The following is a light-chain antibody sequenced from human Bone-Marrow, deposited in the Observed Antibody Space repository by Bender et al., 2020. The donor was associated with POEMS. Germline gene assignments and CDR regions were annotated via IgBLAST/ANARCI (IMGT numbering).Light chain of an antibody. Sequence: SYVLTQPPAVSVAPGETARITCGGNSIGSKSVHWYQQKTGQAPVVVIHYDSERPSGIPERFSGSNSGNAAILTISRVEAGDEADYYCQTWGTGIWVFGGGTKLTVL. J-gene: IGLJ3*02. CDR1: SIGSKS. V-gene: IGLV3-21*01. CDR2: YDS. CDR3: QTWGTGIWV.